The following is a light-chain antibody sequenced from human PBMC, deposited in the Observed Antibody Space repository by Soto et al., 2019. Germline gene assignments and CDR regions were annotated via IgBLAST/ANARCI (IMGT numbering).Light chain of an antibody. Sequence: EIVMTQSPATLSVSPGERATLSCRASQSVHLNLAWYQQKPGQAPRLLIYGTTNRATGTPDRFSGSGSGTDFTLTSSSLQSEDFALYYCQQYNDCPLTFGQGTRLENK. CDR3: QQYNDCPLT. CDR1: QSVHLN. V-gene: IGKV3D-15*01. J-gene: IGKJ5*01. CDR2: GTT.